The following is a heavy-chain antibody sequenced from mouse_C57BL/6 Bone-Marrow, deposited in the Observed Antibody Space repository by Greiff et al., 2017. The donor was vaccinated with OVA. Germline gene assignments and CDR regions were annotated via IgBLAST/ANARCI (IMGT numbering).Heavy chain of an antibody. Sequence: IQLQQPGAELVKPGASVKMSCTASGYTFTNYWIPWVKQRPGQGLEWIGDIYPDSGSTNYNEKFKSKATLTVDTSSSTAYMQLSSLASEDSAVYYWASSNWDVDYWGQGTTLTVSS. CDR1: GYTFTNYW. D-gene: IGHD4-1*01. J-gene: IGHJ2*01. CDR2: IYPDSGST. V-gene: IGHV1-55*01. CDR3: ASSNWDVDY.